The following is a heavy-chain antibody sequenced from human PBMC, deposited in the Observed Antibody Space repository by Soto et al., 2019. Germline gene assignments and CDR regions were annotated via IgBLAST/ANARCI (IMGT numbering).Heavy chain of an antibody. CDR3: ASSVYYYYMDV. CDR2: IYYSGST. CDR1: GGSISSYY. V-gene: IGHV4-59*01. Sequence: PSETLSLTCTVSGGSISSYYWSWIRQPPGKGLEWIGHIYYSGSTNYNPSLKSRVTISVDTSKNQFSLKLSSVTAADTAVYYCASSVYYYYMDVWGKGTTVTVSS. J-gene: IGHJ6*03.